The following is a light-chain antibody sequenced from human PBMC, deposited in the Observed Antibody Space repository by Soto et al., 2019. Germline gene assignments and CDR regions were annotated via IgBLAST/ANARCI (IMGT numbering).Light chain of an antibody. V-gene: IGKV1-5*03. J-gene: IGKJ2*01. CDR1: HSISAW. Sequence: DIQMTQSPSTLSASVGDRVTITCRASHSISAWLAWYQQKPGKAPKLLIYKASTLDSGDPSRFSGSGSGTELTLTISSLQPADFATYYCHQYHSFFNYTFGQGTKLEIK. CDR3: HQYHSFFNYT. CDR2: KAS.